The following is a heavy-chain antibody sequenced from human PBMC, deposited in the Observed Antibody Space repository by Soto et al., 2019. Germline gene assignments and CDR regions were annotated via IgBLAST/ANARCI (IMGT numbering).Heavy chain of an antibody. Sequence: QVQLVQSGAEVQQPGSSVKVSCKTSGGTFSTYAIYWVRQAPGQGLEWMGAIIPLFGTADYAKKFQGRVTITADESSSTAYMQLSSLRSEDTAVYYCARPKGSYSSGYYYFDYWGQGTLVTVSS. CDR1: GGTFSTYA. CDR3: ARPKGSYSSGYYYFDY. CDR2: IIPLFGTA. J-gene: IGHJ4*02. V-gene: IGHV1-69*01. D-gene: IGHD6-19*01.